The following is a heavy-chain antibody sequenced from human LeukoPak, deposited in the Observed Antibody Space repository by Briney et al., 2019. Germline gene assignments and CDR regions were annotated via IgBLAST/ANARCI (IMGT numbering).Heavy chain of an antibody. D-gene: IGHD3-10*01. Sequence: GGSRRLSCLGSGFGFSNYWMTWLRQAPGEGLEWVADIKEDGSVIYYGNSVKGRFTITRDNAKNSVYLQMNSLRVEDTALYYCATGRWFGEFAGSAFEDWGQGTLVTVSS. CDR2: IKEDGSVI. CDR1: GFGFSNYW. V-gene: IGHV3-7*01. J-gene: IGHJ4*02. CDR3: ATGRWFGEFAGSAFED.